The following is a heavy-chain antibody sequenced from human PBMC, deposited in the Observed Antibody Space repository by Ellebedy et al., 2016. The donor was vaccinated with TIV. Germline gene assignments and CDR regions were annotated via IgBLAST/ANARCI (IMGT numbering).Heavy chain of an antibody. CDR1: GGTFSSYA. CDR3: ARDGYSGYDWGYYFDY. J-gene: IGHJ4*02. V-gene: IGHV1-69*13. Sequence: SVKVSCXASGGTFSSYAISWVRQAPGQGLEWMGGIIPIFGTANYAQKFQGRVTITADESTSTAYMELSSLRSEDTAVYYCARDGYSGYDWGYYFDYWGQGTLVTVSS. D-gene: IGHD5-12*01. CDR2: IIPIFGTA.